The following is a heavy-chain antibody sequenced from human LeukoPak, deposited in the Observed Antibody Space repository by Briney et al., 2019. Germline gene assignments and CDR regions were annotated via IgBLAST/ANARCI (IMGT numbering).Heavy chain of an antibody. Sequence: ASVKVSCKASKYTFTGYYMHWVRQAPGQGLEWMGWINPNSGGTNYAQKFQGRVTMTRDTSISTAYMELSRLRSDDTAVYYCARLMAPVEKRSTPFDYWGQGTLVTVSS. J-gene: IGHJ4*02. CDR2: INPNSGGT. D-gene: IGHD1-1*01. CDR3: ARLMAPVEKRSTPFDY. CDR1: KYTFTGYY. V-gene: IGHV1-2*02.